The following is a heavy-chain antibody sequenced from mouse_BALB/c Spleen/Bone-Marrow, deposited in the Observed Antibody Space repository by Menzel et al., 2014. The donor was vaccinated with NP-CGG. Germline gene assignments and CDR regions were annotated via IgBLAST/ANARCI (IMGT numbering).Heavy chain of an antibody. Sequence: EVQRVESGGGLVQPGDSLRLSCATSGFTFSDFYMEWVRQPPGKRLEWIAASRNKAKYYTTEYSASVKGRFIVSRDTSQSVRYLQMNALRAEDTAIYYCARDVGYGNYFVYWGQGTLVTVSA. D-gene: IGHD2-10*02. J-gene: IGHJ3*01. CDR3: ARDVGYGNYFVY. CDR1: GFTFSDFY. CDR2: SRNKAKYYTT. V-gene: IGHV7-1*02.